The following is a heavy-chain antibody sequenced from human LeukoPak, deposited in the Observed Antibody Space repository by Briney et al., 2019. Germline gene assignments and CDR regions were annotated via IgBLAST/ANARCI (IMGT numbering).Heavy chain of an antibody. CDR3: ARVAGLRYFDWVDY. J-gene: IGHJ4*02. V-gene: IGHV1-18*01. Sequence: GASVKVSCKASGYTFTNYGIHWVRQAPGHGLEWMGWISTYNGNTNYAQKLQGRVTMTTDTSTSTAYMELRSLRSDDTAVYYCARVAGLRYFDWVDYWGQGTPVTVSS. CDR1: GYTFTNYG. D-gene: IGHD3-9*01. CDR2: ISTYNGNT.